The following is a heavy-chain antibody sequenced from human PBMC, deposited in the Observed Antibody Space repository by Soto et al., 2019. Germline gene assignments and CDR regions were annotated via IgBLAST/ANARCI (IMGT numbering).Heavy chain of an antibody. V-gene: IGHV4-30-4*01. CDR1: GGSISSGNYY. J-gene: IGHJ4*02. Sequence: SETLSLTCTVSGGSISSGNYYWSWIRQPPGKGLEWIGFISYSESTYYSTSLKSRVTISVDTSKSQFSLNLSFVTAADTAVYYCATMGTPATGLYFFDYWGQGSLVTVSS. D-gene: IGHD2-15*01. CDR3: ATMGTPATGLYFFDY. CDR2: ISYSEST.